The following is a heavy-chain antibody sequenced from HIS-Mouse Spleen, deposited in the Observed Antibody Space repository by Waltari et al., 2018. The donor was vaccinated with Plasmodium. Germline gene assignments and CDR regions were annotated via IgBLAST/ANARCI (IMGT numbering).Heavy chain of an antibody. J-gene: IGHJ2*01. CDR3: ARGLRGHYWYFDL. D-gene: IGHD3-10*01. CDR1: GVSFSGYY. CDR2: MNHRGST. Sequence: QVQLQQWGAGLLQPSEPLSLTCAVYGVSFSGYYWGWSRQPPGKGLEWIGEMNHRGSTNYNPSLKSRVTISVDTSKNQFSLKLSSVTAADTAVYYCARGLRGHYWYFDLWGRGTLVTVSS. V-gene: IGHV4-34*01.